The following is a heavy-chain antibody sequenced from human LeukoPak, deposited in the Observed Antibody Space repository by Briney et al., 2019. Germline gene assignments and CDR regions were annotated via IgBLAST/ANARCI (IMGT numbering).Heavy chain of an antibody. J-gene: IGHJ4*02. V-gene: IGHV1-8*01. D-gene: IGHD2-15*01. CDR3: ARGPHRYCSGGSCVIDY. CDR2: MNPNSGNT. CDR1: GYTFTSYD. Sequence: GASVKVSCKASGYTFTSYDINWVRQATGQGLEWMGWMNPNSGNTGYAQKFKGRVTMTRNTSISTAYMELSSRRSEDTAVYYCARGPHRYCSGGSCVIDYWGQGTLVTVSS.